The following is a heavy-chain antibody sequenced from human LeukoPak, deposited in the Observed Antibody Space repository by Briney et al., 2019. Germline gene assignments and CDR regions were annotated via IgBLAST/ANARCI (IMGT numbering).Heavy chain of an antibody. CDR3: AKINDSSLYYALDY. J-gene: IGHJ4*02. CDR1: GFTFSSYA. Sequence: GGSLRLSCAASGFTFSSYAMSWVRQAPGKGLEWVSGISGSGGSTFYADPVKGRFTISRDKSKNTLYLQMNSLRAEDTAMYYCAKINDSSLYYALDYWGQGTLVTVSS. CDR2: ISGSGGST. V-gene: IGHV3-23*01. D-gene: IGHD3-22*01.